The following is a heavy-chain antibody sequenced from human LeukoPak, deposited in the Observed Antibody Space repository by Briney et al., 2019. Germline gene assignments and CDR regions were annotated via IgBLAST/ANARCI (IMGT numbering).Heavy chain of an antibody. Sequence: SETLSLTCAVYGGSFSGYYWSWIRQPPGKGLEWIGEINHSGSTNYNPSLKSRVTISVDTSKNQFSLKLSSVTAADTAVYYRARGYYDILTGYYPFDYWGQGTLVTVSS. V-gene: IGHV4-34*01. CDR2: INHSGST. D-gene: IGHD3-9*01. CDR1: GGSFSGYY. J-gene: IGHJ4*02. CDR3: ARGYYDILTGYYPFDY.